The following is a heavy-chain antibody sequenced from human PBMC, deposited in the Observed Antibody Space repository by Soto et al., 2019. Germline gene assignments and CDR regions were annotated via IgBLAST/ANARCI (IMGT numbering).Heavy chain of an antibody. V-gene: IGHV3-74*01. J-gene: IGHJ5*02. D-gene: IGHD3-10*01. CDR1: GFTFSIYW. Sequence: GGSLRLSCAASGFTFSIYWMHWVRQAPGKGLVWVSRINSDASSTSYADSVKGRFTISRDNAKNTLYLQMNSLRVEDTDVYYCARPHGSGTYNWFDTWGQGTLVTVSS. CDR2: INSDASST. CDR3: ARPHGSGTYNWFDT.